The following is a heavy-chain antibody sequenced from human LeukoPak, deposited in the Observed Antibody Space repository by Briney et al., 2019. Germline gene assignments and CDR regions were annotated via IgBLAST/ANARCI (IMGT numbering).Heavy chain of an antibody. CDR2: ISTGSSTT. CDR3: ARVAAGYSVNYFDY. CDR1: EFAFSTYN. Sequence: GGSLRLSCAASEFAFSTYNMNWVHQAPGKGLEWVSYISTGSSTTYYADSVKGRFTISRDNVGNSLYLQMNSLRDEDTAVYYCARVAAGYSVNYFDYWGQGTLVTVSS. D-gene: IGHD4-23*01. V-gene: IGHV3-48*02. J-gene: IGHJ4*02.